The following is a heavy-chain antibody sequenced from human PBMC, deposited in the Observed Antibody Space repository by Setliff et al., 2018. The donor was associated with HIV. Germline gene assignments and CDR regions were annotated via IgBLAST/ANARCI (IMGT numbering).Heavy chain of an antibody. CDR2: IYTSGST. J-gene: IGHJ2*01. CDR3: ARDRGDRDRDHWYFDL. CDR1: AGSISSYY. V-gene: IGHV4-4*07. D-gene: IGHD2-21*02. Sequence: SETLSLTCTVSAGSISSYYWSWIRQPAGKGLEWIGRIYTSGSTNYNPSLKRRVTMSVDTSKNQFSLKLNSVTAAATAVYYCARDRGDRDRDHWYFDLWGRGTLVTVSS.